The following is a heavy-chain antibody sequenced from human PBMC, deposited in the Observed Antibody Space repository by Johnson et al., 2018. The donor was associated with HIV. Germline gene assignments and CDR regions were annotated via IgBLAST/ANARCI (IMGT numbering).Heavy chain of an antibody. Sequence: VLLVESGGGLVQPGRSLRLSCAASGFTFDDYGMQWVRQAPGKGLEWVSGISWNSGSIGYADSVKGRFTISRDNAKNSVFLQMNSLRVEDTAIYYCARQPDNFWSSDAFDIWGQGTMVTVSS. D-gene: IGHD3-3*01. CDR1: GFTFDDYG. V-gene: IGHV3-9*01. CDR2: ISWNSGSI. CDR3: ARQPDNFWSSDAFDI. J-gene: IGHJ3*02.